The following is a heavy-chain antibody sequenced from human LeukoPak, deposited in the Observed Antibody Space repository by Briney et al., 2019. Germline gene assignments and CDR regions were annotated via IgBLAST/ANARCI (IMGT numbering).Heavy chain of an antibody. CDR2: IYKSGST. CDR3: ARPSSAHYYTFDY. V-gene: IGHV4-59*01. Sequence: SETLSLTCTVSGGSISSDYWSWIRQPPGKGLEWIGYIYKSGSTNYNPFLKSRVIISIDTSKNQFSLKLSSVTAADTAVYYCARPSSAHYYTFDYWGQGTLVTVSS. J-gene: IGHJ4*02. CDR1: GGSISSDY. D-gene: IGHD3-22*01.